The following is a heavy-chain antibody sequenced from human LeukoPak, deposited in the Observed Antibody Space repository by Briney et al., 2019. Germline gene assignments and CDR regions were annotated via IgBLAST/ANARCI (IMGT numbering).Heavy chain of an antibody. CDR3: ARERDYYDSSGYYYAY. CDR2: ISGSGSTI. J-gene: IGHJ4*02. CDR1: GFTFSSYA. D-gene: IGHD3-22*01. V-gene: IGHV3-48*04. Sequence: GGSLRLSCAASGFTFSSYAMSCVRQAPGKGLEWVSYISGSGSTIYYADSVEARFNISTDNAKTSLYLQMNSMRADDTAVYYCARERDYYDSSGYYYAYWGQGTLVTVSS.